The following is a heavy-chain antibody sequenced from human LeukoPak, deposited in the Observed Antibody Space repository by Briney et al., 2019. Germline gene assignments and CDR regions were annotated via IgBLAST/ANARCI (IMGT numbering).Heavy chain of an antibody. D-gene: IGHD6-25*01. CDR2: IGGDGGKK. Sequence: GGSLRLSCAASGLTFSTHWMTWVRQAPGKGLEWLANIGGDGGKKFYMDSVKGRFTISRDNADNSLYLQMNSLRVEDTAVYYCARDRGWRLLDYWGQGTLVTVSS. J-gene: IGHJ4*02. V-gene: IGHV3-7*01. CDR3: ARDRGWRLLDY. CDR1: GLTFSTHW.